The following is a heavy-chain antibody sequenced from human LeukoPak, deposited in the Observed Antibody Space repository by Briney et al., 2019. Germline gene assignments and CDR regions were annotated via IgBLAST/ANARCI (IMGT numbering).Heavy chain of an antibody. Sequence: GGSLRLSCAASGFTFSYYGMHWVRQAQGKGLEWVAVIWYDGTNKYYADSVKGRFTISRDNSKDTLYLQMNSLRAEDTAVYYCARGRFLEWLYTDWGQGTLVTVSS. CDR3: ARGRFLEWLYTD. CDR1: GFTFSYYG. V-gene: IGHV3-33*01. D-gene: IGHD3-3*01. CDR2: IWYDGTNK. J-gene: IGHJ4*02.